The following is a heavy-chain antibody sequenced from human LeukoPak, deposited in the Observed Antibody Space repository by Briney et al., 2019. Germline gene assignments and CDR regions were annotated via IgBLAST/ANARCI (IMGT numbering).Heavy chain of an antibody. CDR1: GGSISSYY. V-gene: IGHV4-59*01. D-gene: IGHD2-15*01. Sequence: SETLSLTCTVSGGSISSYYWSWIRQPPGKGLEGIGYIYYTGSPNYNPSLKSRVTMSVDTSKNQFSLKLSSVTAADTAVYYCARSRSSWENYFDYWGQGTLVTVSS. CDR2: IYYTGSP. CDR3: ARSRSSWENYFDY. J-gene: IGHJ4*02.